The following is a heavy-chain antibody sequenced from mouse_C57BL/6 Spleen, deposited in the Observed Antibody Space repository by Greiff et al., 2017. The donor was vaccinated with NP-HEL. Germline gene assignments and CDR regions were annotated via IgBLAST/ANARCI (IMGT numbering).Heavy chain of an antibody. CDR2: INYDGSST. D-gene: IGHD1-1*01. V-gene: IGHV5-16*01. J-gene: IGHJ1*03. Sequence: EVKVVESEGGLVQPGSSMKLSCTASGFTFSDYYMAWVRQVPEKGLEWVANINYDGSSTYYLDSLKSRFIISRDNAKNILYLQMSSLKSEDTATYYCAIDPPLYYGSSHWYFDVWGTGTTVTVSS. CDR1: GFTFSDYY. CDR3: AIDPPLYYGSSHWYFDV.